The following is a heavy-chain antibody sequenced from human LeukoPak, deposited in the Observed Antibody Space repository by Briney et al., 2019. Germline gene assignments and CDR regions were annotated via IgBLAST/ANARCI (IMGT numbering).Heavy chain of an antibody. Sequence: PSETLSLTCTVSGGSISSYYWSWIRQPAGKGLEWIGRIYTSGSTNYNPSLKSRVTMSVDTSKNQFSLKLSSVTAADTAVYYCGVGGDSSVIDYWGQGNLVTVSS. D-gene: IGHD3-22*01. J-gene: IGHJ4*02. V-gene: IGHV4-4*07. CDR1: GGSISSYY. CDR3: GVGGDSSVIDY. CDR2: IYTSGST.